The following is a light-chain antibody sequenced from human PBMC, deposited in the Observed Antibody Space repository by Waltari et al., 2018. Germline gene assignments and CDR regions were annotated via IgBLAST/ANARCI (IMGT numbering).Light chain of an antibody. V-gene: IGKV3-20*01. J-gene: IGKJ1*01. CDR1: QSIPGT. Sequence: IVLTQSPGTLSLSPGERANLSCRASQSIPGTLVWYQQKPDQPPRLLIYGASNRAAGIPDRFSGSGFGTDFSLTISRLEPEDFAVYYCQHYVRLPVAFGQGTKV. CDR2: GAS. CDR3: QHYVRLPVA.